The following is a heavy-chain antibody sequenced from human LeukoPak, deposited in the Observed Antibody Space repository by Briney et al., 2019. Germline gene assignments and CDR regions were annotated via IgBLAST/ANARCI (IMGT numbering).Heavy chain of an antibody. CDR2: IWYDGSNK. CDR3: ARVGGRGVAAATSNYYYGMDV. J-gene: IGHJ6*02. CDR1: GFTFSSYG. Sequence: GGSLRLSCAASGFTFSSYGMHWVRQAPGKGLEWVAVIWYDGSNKYYADSVKGRFTTSRDNSKNTLYLQMNSLRAEDTTVYYCARVGGRGVAAATSNYYYGMDVWGQGTTVTVSS. V-gene: IGHV3-33*01. D-gene: IGHD6-13*01.